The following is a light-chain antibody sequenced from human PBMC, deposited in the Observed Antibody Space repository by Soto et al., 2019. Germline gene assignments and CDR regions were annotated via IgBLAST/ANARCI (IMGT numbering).Light chain of an antibody. Sequence: DIVMTQSPLSLPVTPGEPASISCRSSQSLLHSNGYNYLDWYLQKPGQSPQLLIYLGSNRASGVPDRFSGSGSGTDFTLKISRVEAEDVGLYYCMQAIQTQTLGQGSKVEIX. V-gene: IGKV2-28*01. CDR1: QSLLHSNGYNY. CDR2: LGS. J-gene: IGKJ1*01. CDR3: MQAIQTQT.